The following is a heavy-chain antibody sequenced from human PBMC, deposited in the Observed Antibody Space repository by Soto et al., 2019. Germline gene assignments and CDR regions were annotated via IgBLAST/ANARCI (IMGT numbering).Heavy chain of an antibody. J-gene: IGHJ4*02. D-gene: IGHD2-2*01. CDR2: INQDGSGK. Sequence: EVQLVESGGGLVQPGGSLRLSCVASGLTFSSYWMSWVRQSPEKGLEWVANINQDGSGKYHVGSVKGRFTISRDNAKNSLYLQMDSLRDEDTAVYYCARVPLVTSRYYFDFWGQGSLVTVSS. V-gene: IGHV3-7*01. CDR1: GLTFSSYW. CDR3: ARVPLVTSRYYFDF.